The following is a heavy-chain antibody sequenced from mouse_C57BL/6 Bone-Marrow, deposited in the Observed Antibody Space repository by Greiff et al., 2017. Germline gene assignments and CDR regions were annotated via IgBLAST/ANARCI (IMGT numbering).Heavy chain of an antibody. V-gene: IGHV1-80*01. D-gene: IGHD4-1*01. J-gene: IGHJ2*01. CDR1: GYAFSTYW. CDR2: IYPGDGDT. Sequence: VQLKESGAELVKPGASVKISCKVSGYAFSTYWWNWVKQRPGQGLEWIGQIYPGDGDTNYNGKFMCKATPTAEKSSSTAYVQLSGLTAEDSAVYFCARDWDYVDYWGQGTTLTVSS. CDR3: ARDWDYVDY.